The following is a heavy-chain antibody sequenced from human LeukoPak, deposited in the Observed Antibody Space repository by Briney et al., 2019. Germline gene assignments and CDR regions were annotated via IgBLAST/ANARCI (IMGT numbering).Heavy chain of an antibody. Sequence: GGSLRLSCAASGFTFSSYAMSWVRQAPGKGLEWVSALSGSGGSTYYADSVKGRFTISRDNSKNTLYLQMNSLRAEDTAVYYCAKALYSSSSSLDYWGQGTLVTVSS. CDR1: GFTFSSYA. CDR2: LSGSGGST. CDR3: AKALYSSSSSLDY. D-gene: IGHD6-6*01. V-gene: IGHV3-23*01. J-gene: IGHJ4*02.